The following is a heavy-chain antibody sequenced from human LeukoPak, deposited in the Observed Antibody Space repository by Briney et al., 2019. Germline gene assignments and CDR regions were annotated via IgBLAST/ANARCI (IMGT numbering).Heavy chain of an antibody. V-gene: IGHV1-69*06. J-gene: IGHJ6*03. Sequence: SVKVSCKASGGTFSSYAISWVRQAPGQGLEWMGGIIPIFGTANYAQKFQGRVTITADKSTNTAYMELSSLRSEDTAVYYCARAIRGSKIASRYYFYYMDIWGKGTTVTVSS. CDR1: GGTFSSYA. CDR2: IIPIFGTA. D-gene: IGHD3-10*01. CDR3: ARAIRGSKIASRYYFYYMDI.